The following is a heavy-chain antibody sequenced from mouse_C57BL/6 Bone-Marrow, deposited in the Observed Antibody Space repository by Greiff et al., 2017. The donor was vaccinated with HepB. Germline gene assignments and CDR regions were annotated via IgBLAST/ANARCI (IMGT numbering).Heavy chain of an antibody. CDR2: INPNNGGT. J-gene: IGHJ1*03. CDR3: ARILRSPYFDV. D-gene: IGHD1-1*01. V-gene: IGHV1-26*01. CDR1: GYTFTDYY. Sequence: VQLQQSGPELVKPGASVKISCKASGYTFTDYYMNWVKQSHGKSLEWIGDINPNNGGTSYNQKFKGKATLTVDKSSGTAYMELRSLTSEDSAVYYCARILRSPYFDVWGTGTTVTVSS.